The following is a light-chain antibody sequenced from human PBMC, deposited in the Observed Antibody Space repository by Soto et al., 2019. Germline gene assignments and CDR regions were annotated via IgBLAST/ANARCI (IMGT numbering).Light chain of an antibody. Sequence: QSALTQPASVSGSPGQSITISCTGTSSDVGGYNYVSWYQQHPGKAPKLVIYDVSNRPSGVSNRFSGSKSGNTASLTISGLQAEDEADYYCSSYTSSSTSPVFGGGTKLTVL. CDR3: SSYTSSSTSPV. V-gene: IGLV2-14*01. J-gene: IGLJ2*01. CDR2: DVS. CDR1: SSDVGGYNY.